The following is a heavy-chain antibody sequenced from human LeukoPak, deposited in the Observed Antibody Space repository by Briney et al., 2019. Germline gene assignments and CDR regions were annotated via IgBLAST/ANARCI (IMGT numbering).Heavy chain of an antibody. CDR2: IIPIFGTA. V-gene: IGHV1-69*01. Sequence: ASVKVSCKASGGTFSSYAISWVRQAPRQGLEWMGGIIPIFGTANYAQKFQGRVTITADESTSTAYMELSSLRSEDTAVYYCARMVATYYYDSSGYSYFDYWGQGTLVTVSS. CDR3: ARMVATYYYDSSGYSYFDY. J-gene: IGHJ4*02. D-gene: IGHD3-22*01. CDR1: GGTFSSYA.